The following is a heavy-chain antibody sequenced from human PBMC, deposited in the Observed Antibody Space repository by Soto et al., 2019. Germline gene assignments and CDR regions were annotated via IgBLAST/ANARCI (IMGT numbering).Heavy chain of an antibody. CDR2: IYYSGST. Sequence: QVQLQESGPGLVKPSETLSLTCTVSSGSISLYYWTWIRQPPGKGLEWIGYIYYSGSTNYNPSLKSRGTMSIATSKNQFSLKLTSVTAADTAVYYCATYDVDTAMDHWGQGTLVTVSS. J-gene: IGHJ4*02. CDR1: SGSISLYY. CDR3: ATYDVDTAMDH. D-gene: IGHD5-18*01. V-gene: IGHV4-59*08.